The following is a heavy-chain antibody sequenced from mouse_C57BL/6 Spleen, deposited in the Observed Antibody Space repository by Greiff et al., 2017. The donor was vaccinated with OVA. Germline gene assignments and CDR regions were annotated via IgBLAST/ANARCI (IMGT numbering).Heavy chain of an antibody. Sequence: GGGLVQPKGSLKLSCAASGFSFNTYAMNWVRQAPGKGLEWVARIRSKSNNYATYYADSVKDRFTISRDDSESMLYLQMNNLKTEDTAMYYCVRQGYDYDRGRYFDVWGTGTTVTVSS. J-gene: IGHJ1*03. V-gene: IGHV10-1*01. CDR2: IRSKSNNYAT. CDR3: VRQGYDYDRGRYFDV. D-gene: IGHD2-4*01. CDR1: GFSFNTYA.